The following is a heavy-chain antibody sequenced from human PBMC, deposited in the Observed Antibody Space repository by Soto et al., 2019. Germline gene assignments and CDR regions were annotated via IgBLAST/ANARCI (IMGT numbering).Heavy chain of an antibody. J-gene: IGHJ4*02. D-gene: IGHD7-27*01. V-gene: IGHV4-31*03. Sequence: PSETLSLTCTVSGGSISSGGYYWSWIRQHPGKGLEWIGYIYYSGSTYYNPSLKSRVTISVDTSKNQFSLKLSSVTAADTAVYYCARVRAWGSHYYFDYWGQGTLVTVSS. CDR2: IYYSGST. CDR3: ARVRAWGSHYYFDY. CDR1: GGSISSGGYY.